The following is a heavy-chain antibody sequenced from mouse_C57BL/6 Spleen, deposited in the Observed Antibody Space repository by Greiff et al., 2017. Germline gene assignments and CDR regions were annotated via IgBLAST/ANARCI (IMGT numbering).Heavy chain of an antibody. D-gene: IGHD1-1*01. J-gene: IGHJ1*03. Sequence: VQLQQPGAELVMPGASVKLSCKASGYTFTSYWMHWVKQRPGQGLEWIGEIDPSDSDTNYNQKFKGKTTMTVDKSSSTAYMQLSSLTSEDSAVYYCARCYGSSSYWDVDDGGKGTTVTVDS. CDR1: GYTFTSYW. CDR2: IDPSDSDT. V-gene: IGHV1-69*01. CDR3: ARCYGSSSYWDVDD.